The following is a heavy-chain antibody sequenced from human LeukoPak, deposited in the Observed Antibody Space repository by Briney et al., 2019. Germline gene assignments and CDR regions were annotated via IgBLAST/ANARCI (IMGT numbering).Heavy chain of an antibody. D-gene: IGHD6-13*01. V-gene: IGHV1-69*04. CDR3: AKDHERIAADGMAAFDI. CDR1: GGTFNSYV. J-gene: IGHJ3*02. Sequence: SVKVSCKASGGTFNSYVINWVRQAPGQGLEWMGRIITLLDIANYAQKLQGRITITADKSTGTAYMELGSLRSEDTAVYYCAKDHERIAADGMAAFDIWGQGTVVTVSS. CDR2: IITLLDIA.